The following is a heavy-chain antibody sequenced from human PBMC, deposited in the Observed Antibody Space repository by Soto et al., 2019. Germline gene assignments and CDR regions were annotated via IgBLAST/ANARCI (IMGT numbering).Heavy chain of an antibody. D-gene: IGHD3-22*01. V-gene: IGHV3-30*18. J-gene: IGHJ4*02. CDR2: ISYDDGRNK. CDR3: VKPPLSGDYDRSGYYVDY. Sequence: QVQLAESGGGVVQPGTSLRLSCTASGFTFSRYAMHWVRQAPGKGLEWVAFISYDDGRNKYYADSVKGRFTISRDNSKSTLYLQMNSLRAEDTAVYYWVKPPLSGDYDRSGYYVDYWGQGTLVTVSS. CDR1: GFTFSRYA.